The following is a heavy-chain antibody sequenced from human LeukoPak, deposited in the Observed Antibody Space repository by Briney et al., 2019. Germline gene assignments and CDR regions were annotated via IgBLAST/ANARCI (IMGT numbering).Heavy chain of an antibody. Sequence: PSGTLSLTCTVSGGSISSSSYYWGGIPHPPGKGRGGLGSIYYSGSTYYNPSLKSRVTISVDTSKNQFSLKLSSVTAADTAVYYCARDKLRPPYYFDYWGQGTLVTVSS. CDR2: IYYSGST. CDR3: ARDKLRPPYYFDY. D-gene: IGHD6-25*01. V-gene: IGHV4-39*07. CDR1: GGSISSSSYY. J-gene: IGHJ4*02.